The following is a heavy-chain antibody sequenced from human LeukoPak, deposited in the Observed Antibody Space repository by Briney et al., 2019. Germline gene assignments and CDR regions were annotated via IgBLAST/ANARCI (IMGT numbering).Heavy chain of an antibody. Sequence: GGSLRLSCAASGFTFSNYAMHWVRQAPGKGLEWVSLISSGGTYEYYADSVKGRFTISRDNSKNALYLQLNSLRAEDTAVYYCARDSTYYYDSGSSGPHYFDNWGQGTLVTVSS. CDR1: GFTFSNYA. CDR2: ISSGGTYE. V-gene: IGHV3-30*01. D-gene: IGHD3-10*01. CDR3: ARDSTYYYDSGSSGPHYFDN. J-gene: IGHJ4*02.